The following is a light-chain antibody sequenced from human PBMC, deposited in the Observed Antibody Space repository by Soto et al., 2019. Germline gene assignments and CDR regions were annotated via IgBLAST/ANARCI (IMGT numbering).Light chain of an antibody. CDR1: QTIHNY. CDR3: QESFSPLYT. Sequence: DLQQTQTHSSLSGSVGDRVTITCRASQTIHNYLNWYQQIPGKAPKLLIYAASNLRGGVPSRFSGGGSGTDFTLTIGSLQPEDFATYYCQESFSPLYTSGQGTRVDIK. CDR2: AAS. J-gene: IGKJ2*01. V-gene: IGKV1-39*01.